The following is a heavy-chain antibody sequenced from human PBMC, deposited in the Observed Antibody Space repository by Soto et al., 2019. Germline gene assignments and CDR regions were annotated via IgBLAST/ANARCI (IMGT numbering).Heavy chain of an antibody. CDR1: GFTFSNFW. Sequence: GSLRLSCAASGFTFSNFWMHWVRQTPEKGLVWVSHVNNDGSSSAYADSVKGRFTISRDNSKNTLYLHMNSLTAEDTAIYYCARDTPGVGIDYWGQGALVTVSS. CDR2: VNNDGSSS. CDR3: ARDTPGVGIDY. J-gene: IGHJ4*02. V-gene: IGHV3-74*01. D-gene: IGHD2-15*01.